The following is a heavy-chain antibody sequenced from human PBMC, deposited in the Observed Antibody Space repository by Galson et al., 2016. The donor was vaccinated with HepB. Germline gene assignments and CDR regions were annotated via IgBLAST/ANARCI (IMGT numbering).Heavy chain of an antibody. Sequence: SLRLSCAASGFTFNHYALHWVRQAPGKGLEYVSTVSADGFATYYADSVKGRFTISRDNSKNTQYLQMSSLRAEDTAVYYCARDREYNFWSGYYPLKFFDYWGQGTLVTVSS. J-gene: IGHJ4*02. CDR3: ARDREYNFWSGYYPLKFFDY. CDR2: VSADGFAT. V-gene: IGHV3-64*04. D-gene: IGHD3-3*01. CDR1: GFTFNHYA.